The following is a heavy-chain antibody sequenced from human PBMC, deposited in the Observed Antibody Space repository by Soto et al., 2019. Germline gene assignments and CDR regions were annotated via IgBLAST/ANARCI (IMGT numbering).Heavy chain of an antibody. CDR1: GFTFSSYS. CDR2: ISSSSSYI. Sequence: EVQLVESGGGLVKPGGSLRLSCAASGFTFSSYSMNWVRQAPGKGLEWVSSISSSSSYIYYADSVKGRFTISRDNAKNSLYLQINRQRGGSTAVFYWARGGAIDWMWRECPMGLWGQGTTETGYS. J-gene: IGHJ6*02. D-gene: IGHD3-16*02. V-gene: IGHV3-21*01. CDR3: ARGGAIDWMWRECPMGL.